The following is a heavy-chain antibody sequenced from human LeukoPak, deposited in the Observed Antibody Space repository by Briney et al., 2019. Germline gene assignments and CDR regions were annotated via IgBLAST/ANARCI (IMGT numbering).Heavy chain of an antibody. V-gene: IGHV1-46*01. CDR1: GYTFTSYY. CDR3: ARAFRYYDSSGYLSFDY. J-gene: IGHJ4*02. D-gene: IGHD3-22*01. CDR2: INPSGGST. Sequence: GASVKVSCEASGYTFTSYYMHWVRQAPRQGLEWMGIINPSGGSTSYAQKFQGRVTMTRDTSTSTVYMELSSLRSEDTAVYYCARAFRYYDSSGYLSFDYWGQGTLVTVSS.